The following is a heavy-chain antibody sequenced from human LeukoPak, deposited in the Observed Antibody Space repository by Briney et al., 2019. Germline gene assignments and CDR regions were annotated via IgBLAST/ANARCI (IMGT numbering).Heavy chain of an antibody. CDR2: ISSSGGAT. Sequence: GGSLRLSCAAFGFTFSSYGMSWVRLGPGKGLEWVSAISSSGGATYYADSVKGRFTISRDNAKNSLYLQMNSLRAEDTAVYYCARDWTTPYGSGSYDYWGQGTLVTVSS. D-gene: IGHD3-10*01. J-gene: IGHJ4*02. V-gene: IGHV3-21*01. CDR1: GFTFSSYG. CDR3: ARDWTTPYGSGSYDY.